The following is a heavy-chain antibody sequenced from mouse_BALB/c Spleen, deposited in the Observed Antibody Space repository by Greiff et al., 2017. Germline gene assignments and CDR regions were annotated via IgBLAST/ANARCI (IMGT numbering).Heavy chain of an antibody. V-gene: IGHV1-14*01. CDR1: GYTFTSYV. Sequence: EVKVVESGPELVKPGASVKMSCKASGYTFTSYVMHWVKQKPGQGLEWIGYINPYNDGTKYNEKFKGKATLTSDKSSSTAYMELSSLTSEDSAVYYCARTGYRYDAQAWFAYWGQGTLVTVSA. CDR2: INPYNDGT. J-gene: IGHJ3*01. CDR3: ARTGYRYDAQAWFAY. D-gene: IGHD2-14*01.